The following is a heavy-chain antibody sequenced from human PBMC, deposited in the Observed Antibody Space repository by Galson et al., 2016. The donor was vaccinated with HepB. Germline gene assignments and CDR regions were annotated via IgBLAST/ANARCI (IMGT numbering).Heavy chain of an antibody. D-gene: IGHD2-21*02. CDR2: INPYTGGT. Sequence: SVKVSCKASGYTFTDYFIHWVRQAPGQGLEWMGRINPYTGGTYYAQKFQGRVTMTRDTSISTAYMELSSLRSDDTAVYYCARVGSAVTLYYLDYWGQGTLVTVSS. CDR1: GYTFTDYF. J-gene: IGHJ4*02. CDR3: ARVGSAVTLYYLDY. V-gene: IGHV1-2*06.